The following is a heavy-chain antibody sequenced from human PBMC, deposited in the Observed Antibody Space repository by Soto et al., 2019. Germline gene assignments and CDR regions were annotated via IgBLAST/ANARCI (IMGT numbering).Heavy chain of an antibody. D-gene: IGHD3-16*01. CDR2: IKHDGSEK. CDR1: GFTFSSYW. CDR3: ARQGGRRTYYYYYGMDV. V-gene: IGHV3-7*01. J-gene: IGHJ6*02. Sequence: EVQLVESGGGLVQPGGSLRLSCTASGFTFSSYWMSWVRQAPGKGLEWVANIKHDGSEKNYVDSVKGRFTISTDNAKKSVFLQMNSLRAEDTAVYYCARQGGRRTYYYYYGMDVWGQGTTVTVSS.